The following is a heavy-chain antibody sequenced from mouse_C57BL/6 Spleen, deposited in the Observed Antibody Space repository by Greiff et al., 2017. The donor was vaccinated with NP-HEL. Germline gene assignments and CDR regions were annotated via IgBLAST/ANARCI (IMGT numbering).Heavy chain of an antibody. CDR2: IDPSDSET. Sequence: QVQLHQPGAELVRPGSSVKLSCKASGYTFTSYWMHWVKQRPIQGLEWIGNIDPSDSETHYNQKFKDKATLTVDKSSSTAYMQLSSLTSEDSAVYYCATYYYGSSYPYYFDYWGQGTTLTVSS. CDR1: GYTFTSYW. J-gene: IGHJ2*01. V-gene: IGHV1-52*01. CDR3: ATYYYGSSYPYYFDY. D-gene: IGHD1-1*01.